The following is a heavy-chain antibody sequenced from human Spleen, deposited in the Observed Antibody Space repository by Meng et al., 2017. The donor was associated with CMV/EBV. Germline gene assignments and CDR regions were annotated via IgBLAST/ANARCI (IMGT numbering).Heavy chain of an antibody. CDR1: GFTVSSNY. Sequence: CAASGFTVSSNYMSWVRQAPGKGLEWVSVIYSGGSTYYADSVKGRFTISRDNSKNTLYLLMNSLRAEDTAVYYCAKAGTVTTYPFDYWGQGTLVTVSS. V-gene: IGHV3-53*01. CDR2: IYSGGST. CDR3: AKAGTVTTYPFDY. J-gene: IGHJ4*02. D-gene: IGHD4-11*01.